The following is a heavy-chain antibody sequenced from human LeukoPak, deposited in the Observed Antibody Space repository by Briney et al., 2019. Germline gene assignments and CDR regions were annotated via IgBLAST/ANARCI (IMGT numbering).Heavy chain of an antibody. Sequence: ASETLSLTRTVSGGSISSGGYYWSWIRQPPGKGLEWIGYIYHSGSTYYNPSLKSRVTISVDRSKNQFSLKLSSVTAADTAVYYCARCSSGPDYWGQGTLVTVSS. V-gene: IGHV4-30-2*01. CDR3: ARCSSGPDY. CDR2: IYHSGST. CDR1: GGSISSGGYY. J-gene: IGHJ4*02. D-gene: IGHD6-19*01.